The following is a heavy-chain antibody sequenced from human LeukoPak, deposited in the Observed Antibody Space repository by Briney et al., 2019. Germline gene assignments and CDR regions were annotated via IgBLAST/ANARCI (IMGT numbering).Heavy chain of an antibody. D-gene: IGHD2-2*01. CDR1: GYSFTSYW. J-gene: IGHJ3*02. Sequence: GESLKISCKGSGYSFTSYWIGWVRQMPGKGLEWMGIIYPGDSDTRYSPSFRGQVTISADKSISTAYLQWSSLKASDTAMYYCARQVDAYPIVVVPADAFDIWGQGTMVTVSS. CDR2: IYPGDSDT. V-gene: IGHV5-51*01. CDR3: ARQVDAYPIVVVPADAFDI.